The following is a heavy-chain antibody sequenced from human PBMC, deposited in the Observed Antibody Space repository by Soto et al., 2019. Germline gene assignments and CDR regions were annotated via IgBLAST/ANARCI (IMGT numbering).Heavy chain of an antibody. CDR1: GFTFASYN. Sequence: EVQLVESGGGLDTFGGSLRLSCASSGFTFASYNMLWVRQAPGKGLERVASINNLSDYIYHADSVKGRFTVSRDNDKNARFLEMTILRDEDKAVYYCARAWSAERQTDGDSYHYYPTDVWGQGTTVTVSS. CDR2: INNLSDYI. V-gene: IGHV3-21*02. D-gene: IGHD3-22*01. J-gene: IGHJ6*02. CDR3: ARAWSAERQTDGDSYHYYPTDV.